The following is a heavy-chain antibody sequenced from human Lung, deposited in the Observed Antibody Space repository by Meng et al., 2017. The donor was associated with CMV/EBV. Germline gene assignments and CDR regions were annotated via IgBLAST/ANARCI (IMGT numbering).Heavy chain of an antibody. CDR1: GVSISSNIR. CDR3: ARGKQDAWELLAY. CDR2: IDDSGST. Sequence: QVQLQESGPGMGNPSGTLSITCGVSGVSISSNIRWTWVRQPPGKGLEWIGDIDDSGSTNYNPSLNSRISISLDKSKNHFSLKVNSVTAADTAVYYCARGKQDAWELLAYWGQGALVTVSS. V-gene: IGHV4-4*02. J-gene: IGHJ4*02. D-gene: IGHD1-26*01.